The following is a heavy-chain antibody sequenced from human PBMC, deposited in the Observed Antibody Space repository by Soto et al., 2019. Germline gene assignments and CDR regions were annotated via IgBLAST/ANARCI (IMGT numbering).Heavy chain of an antibody. J-gene: IGHJ4*02. Sequence: QVQLVESGGGVVQPGRSLRLSCAASGFTFSSYAMHWVRQAPGKGLEGVAGISYDGSNIYYADSVKGRFTISRDNSKNTLYLQMNSLSAEDTAGYYCARDTYSSGWTPTFDYWGQGTLVTVSS. CDR1: GFTFSSYA. V-gene: IGHV3-30-3*01. D-gene: IGHD6-19*01. CDR2: ISYDGSNI. CDR3: ARDTYSSGWTPTFDY.